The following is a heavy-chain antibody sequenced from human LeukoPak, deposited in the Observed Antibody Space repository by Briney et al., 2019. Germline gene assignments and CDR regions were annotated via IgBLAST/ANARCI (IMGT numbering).Heavy chain of an antibody. Sequence: GESLKISCKGSGYRFNSYWIGWVRPMPGKGLEWMGIIYPGDSDTRYSPSFQGQVTISADKSISTAYLQRSSLKASDTAMYYCARHEREAFDIWGQGTMVTVSS. V-gene: IGHV5-51*01. CDR1: GYRFNSYW. J-gene: IGHJ3*02. CDR3: ARHEREAFDI. D-gene: IGHD1-1*01. CDR2: IYPGDSDT.